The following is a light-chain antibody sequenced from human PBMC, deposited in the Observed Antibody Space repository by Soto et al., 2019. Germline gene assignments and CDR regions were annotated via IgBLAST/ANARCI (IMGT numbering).Light chain of an antibody. Sequence: EIVXTQSPATLSLSPGERATLSCRASQSVSSYLAWYQQKPGQAPRLLIYDASNRATGIPDRFSGSGSGTDFTLTISRMEPEDFAVYYCQQYGNSPQTFGQGTKVDIK. CDR2: DAS. V-gene: IGKV3-20*01. CDR1: QSVSSY. J-gene: IGKJ1*01. CDR3: QQYGNSPQT.